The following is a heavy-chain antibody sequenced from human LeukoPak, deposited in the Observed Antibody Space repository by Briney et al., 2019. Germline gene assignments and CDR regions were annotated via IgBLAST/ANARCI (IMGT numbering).Heavy chain of an antibody. Sequence: GGSLKLSCAASGFTFSGSTMHWVRQASGKGLEWVSRIRSKANSYATAYAASVKGRFTISRDDSKNTAFLQMNSLKAEDTAVYYCTRGGHNNYYDGMDVWGQGTTVIVSS. D-gene: IGHD5-24*01. CDR3: TRGGHNNYYDGMDV. J-gene: IGHJ6*02. CDR2: IRSKANSYAT. CDR1: GFTFSGST. V-gene: IGHV3-73*01.